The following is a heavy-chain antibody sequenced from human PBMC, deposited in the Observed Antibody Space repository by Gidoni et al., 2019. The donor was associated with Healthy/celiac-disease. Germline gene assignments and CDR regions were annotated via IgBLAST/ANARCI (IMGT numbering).Heavy chain of an antibody. CDR2: IVVGSGNT. CDR3: AAESYSNYVSNWFDP. D-gene: IGHD4-4*01. J-gene: IGHJ5*02. V-gene: IGHV1-58*01. CDR1: GFTFTSSA. Sequence: QMQLVQSGPEVKKPGTSVKVSCKASGFTFTSSAVQWVRQARGQRLEWIGWIVVGSGNTNYAKKFQERVTITRDMSTSTAYMELSSLRSEDTAVYYCAAESYSNYVSNWFDPWGQGTLVTVSS.